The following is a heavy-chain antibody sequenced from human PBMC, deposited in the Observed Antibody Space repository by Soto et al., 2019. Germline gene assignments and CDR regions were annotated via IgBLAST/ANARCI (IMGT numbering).Heavy chain of an antibody. CDR1: GFTFSDHY. D-gene: IGHD3-22*01. J-gene: IGHJ4*02. Sequence: GGSLRLSCPASGFTFSDHYMSWIRQAPGKGLEWLSYISSSGSTIYYADSVKGLFTISRDNAKNTLYLQMNSLRAEDTAVYYCASAYDSSGYYFDYWGQGTLVTVSS. CDR3: ASAYDSSGYYFDY. CDR2: ISSSGSTI. V-gene: IGHV3-11*01.